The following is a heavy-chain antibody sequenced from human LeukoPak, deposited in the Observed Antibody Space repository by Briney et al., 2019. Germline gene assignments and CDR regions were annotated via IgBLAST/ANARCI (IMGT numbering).Heavy chain of an antibody. D-gene: IGHD1-26*01. CDR2: ISWNSGTI. Sequence: GGSLRLSCAASGFTFDDYAMHWVRQAPGKGLEWVSGISWNSGTIGYADSVKGRFTISRDNAKNSLYLQMNSLRAEDTALYYCARSHSGTYSNAFDIWGQGTMVTVSS. V-gene: IGHV3-9*01. CDR3: ARSHSGTYSNAFDI. J-gene: IGHJ3*02. CDR1: GFTFDDYA.